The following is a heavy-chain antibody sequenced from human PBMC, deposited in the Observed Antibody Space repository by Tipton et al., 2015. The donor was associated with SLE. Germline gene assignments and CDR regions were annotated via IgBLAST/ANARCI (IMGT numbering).Heavy chain of an antibody. V-gene: IGHV4-34*01. CDR2: INHSGST. CDR3: ARGGNWGSPFDY. J-gene: IGHJ4*02. D-gene: IGHD7-27*01. Sequence: LSLTCAVYGGSFSGYYWSWIRQPPGKGLEWIGEINHSGSTNYNPSLKSRVTISVDTSKNQFSLKLNSVTAADTAVYYCARGGNWGSPFDYWGQGTLVTVSS. CDR1: GGSFSGYY.